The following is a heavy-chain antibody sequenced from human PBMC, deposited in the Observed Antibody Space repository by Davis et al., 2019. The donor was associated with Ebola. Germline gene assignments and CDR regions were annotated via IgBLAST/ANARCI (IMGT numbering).Heavy chain of an antibody. CDR3: ARDYIVVVPAAIWGGGHYYYYYYMDV. D-gene: IGHD2-2*02. CDR1: GFTFSSYG. V-gene: IGHV3-33*08. CDR2: IWYDGSNK. J-gene: IGHJ6*03. Sequence: GGSLRLSCAASGFTFSSYGMHWVRQAPGKGLEWVAVIWYDGSNKYYADSVKGRFTISRDNSKNTLYLQMNSLIAEDTAVYYCARDYIVVVPAAIWGGGHYYYYYYMDVWGKGTTVTVSS.